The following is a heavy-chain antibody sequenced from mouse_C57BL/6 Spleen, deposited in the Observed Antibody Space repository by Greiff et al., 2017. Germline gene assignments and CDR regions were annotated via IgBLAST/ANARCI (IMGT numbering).Heavy chain of an antibody. CDR1: GYTFTGYW. V-gene: IGHV1-9*01. D-gene: IGHD1-1*01. Sequence: QVQLKQSGAELMKPGASVKLSCKATGYTFTGYWIEWVKQRPGHGLEWIGEIFPGSGCTNYTEKFKGKATLTAETSSNPAYMQLSSLTTEDSAVYCCARKDLLIRYALAYWGQGTLVTVSA. CDR2: IFPGSGCT. CDR3: ARKDLLIRYALAY. J-gene: IGHJ3*01.